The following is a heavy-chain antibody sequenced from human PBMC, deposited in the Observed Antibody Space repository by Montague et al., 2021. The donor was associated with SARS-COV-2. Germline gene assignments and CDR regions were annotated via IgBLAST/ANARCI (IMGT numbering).Heavy chain of an antibody. J-gene: IGHJ3*02. D-gene: IGHD6-19*01. CDR2: IYYSGTT. CDR1: GASISSHY. CDR3: ARYEAVADAFDI. V-gene: IGHV4-59*11. Sequence: SETLSLTCSVSGASISSHYWSWIRQSPGGGLEWIGYIYYSGTTIYNLSLEGRVTISVDTSSNVFSLKLRSVTAADTAIYYCARYEAVADAFDIWGQGTVVTVS.